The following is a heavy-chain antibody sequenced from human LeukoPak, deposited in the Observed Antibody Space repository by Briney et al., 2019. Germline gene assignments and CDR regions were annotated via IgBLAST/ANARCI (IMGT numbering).Heavy chain of an antibody. V-gene: IGHV3-30-3*01. Sequence: PGGSLRLSCAASGVSFSTYAMHWVRQAPGKGLEWVGVVSYNGSHKYYAGSVKGRFTISRDNPKNTLYLQMNGLRTDDTSTYYCARRIVTPTTGALDIWGQGTRVTVSS. CDR1: GVSFSTYA. CDR2: VSYNGSHK. D-gene: IGHD1-26*01. J-gene: IGHJ3*02. CDR3: ARRIVTPTTGALDI.